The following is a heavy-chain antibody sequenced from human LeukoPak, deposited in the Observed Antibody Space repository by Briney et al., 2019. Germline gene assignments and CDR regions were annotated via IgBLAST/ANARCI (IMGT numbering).Heavy chain of an antibody. Sequence: PSETLSLTCTVSGGSIRSSSYYWSWIRQPPGKGLEWIGEINHSGSTNYNPSLKSRVTISVDTSKNQFSLKLSSVTAADTAVYYCAKGYSGYDTNYYYYMDVWGKGTTVTVSS. CDR1: GGSIRSSSYY. CDR3: AKGYSGYDTNYYYYMDV. V-gene: IGHV4-39*07. J-gene: IGHJ6*03. D-gene: IGHD5-12*01. CDR2: INHSGST.